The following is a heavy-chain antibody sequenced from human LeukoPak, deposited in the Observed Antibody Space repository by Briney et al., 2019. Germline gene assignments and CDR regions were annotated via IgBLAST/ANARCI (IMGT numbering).Heavy chain of an antibody. D-gene: IGHD6-19*01. CDR2: LYPSGRT. CDR3: ARDAGSGWYYFDS. CDR1: GGSISLSF. Sequence: PSETLSLTCTVSGGSISLSFWSWLRQPAGNGLDWVGRLYPSGRTENNPSLKSRVSISLDAPKSQFSLRLTSVTAADTAVYFCARDAGSGWYYFDSWGQGTRVTVSS. V-gene: IGHV4-4*07. J-gene: IGHJ4*02.